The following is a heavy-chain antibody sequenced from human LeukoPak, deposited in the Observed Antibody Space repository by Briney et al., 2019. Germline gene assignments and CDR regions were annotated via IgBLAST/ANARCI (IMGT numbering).Heavy chain of an antibody. CDR2: ITSNSYI. Sequence: GGSLRLSCAASGFTFSDFSMSWVRQAPGRGLEWVSVITSNSYIFDADSVKGRFTISRDNAKKSLYLQMNSLRAEDTAVYYCARGSMERTTGPHYDWGRGTLVTVSS. CDR3: ARGSMERTTGPHYD. V-gene: IGHV3-21*01. D-gene: IGHD1-1*01. J-gene: IGHJ4*02. CDR1: GFTFSDFS.